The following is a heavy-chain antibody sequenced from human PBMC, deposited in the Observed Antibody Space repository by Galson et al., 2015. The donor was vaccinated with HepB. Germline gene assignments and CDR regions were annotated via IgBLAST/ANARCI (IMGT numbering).Heavy chain of an antibody. CDR2: ISGGGGHT. D-gene: IGHD2/OR15-2a*01. Sequence: SLRLSCAASGFTFSNAWMSWVRQAPGKGLEWVSSISGGGGHTYYADSVKGRFTISRDRSRNTVSLQMNRLRAEDTAVYYCARDLLPRLIDPWGQGTLVTVSS. CDR1: GFTFSNAW. CDR3: ARDLLPRLIDP. J-gene: IGHJ5*02. V-gene: IGHV3-23*01.